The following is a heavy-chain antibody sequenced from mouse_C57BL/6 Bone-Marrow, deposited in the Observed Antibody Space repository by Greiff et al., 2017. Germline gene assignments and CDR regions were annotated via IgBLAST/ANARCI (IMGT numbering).Heavy chain of an antibody. J-gene: IGHJ2*01. CDR3: ARSLAITAVVEWDY. CDR2: INPGSGGT. D-gene: IGHD1-1*01. CDR1: GYAFTNYL. Sequence: QVQLQQSGAELVRPGTSVKVSCKASGYAFTNYLIEWVKQRPGQGLEWIGVINPGSGGTNYNEKFKGKATLTADKSSSTAYMQLSSLTSEDSAVYFCARSLAITAVVEWDYWGQGTTLTVSS. V-gene: IGHV1-54*01.